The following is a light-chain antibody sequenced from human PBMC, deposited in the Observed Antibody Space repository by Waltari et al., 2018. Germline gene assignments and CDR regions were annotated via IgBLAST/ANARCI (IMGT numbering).Light chain of an antibody. CDR1: QRVSRF. Sequence: IVLTQSPGTLSLSPGERATLSCRASQRVSRFLAWYQQKPGQAPRLLIYDASSKATGIPDRFSGSGFGTDFSLTISSLEPEDFAVYYCQQCESTPATFGQGTKVEIK. J-gene: IGKJ1*01. CDR3: QQCESTPAT. V-gene: IGKV3-20*01. CDR2: DAS.